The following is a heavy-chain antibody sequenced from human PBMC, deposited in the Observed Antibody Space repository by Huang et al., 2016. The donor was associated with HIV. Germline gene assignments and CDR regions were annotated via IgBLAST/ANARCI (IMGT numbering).Heavy chain of an antibody. D-gene: IGHD3-22*01. CDR1: GYTFTNYG. CDR3: VKDQGSYYDSSAVEAGGN. J-gene: IGHJ4*02. V-gene: IGHV1-18*04. Sequence: QVQLVQSGPDVRKPGASVKVSCKASGYTFTNYGISWVRQAPGQGLEWLGWISAYNGDTTYAQKFQGRVTLTTDTSTTTAYMELRSLRSDDTAVYYCVKDQGSYYDSSAVEAGGNWGQGTLVTVSS. CDR2: ISAYNGDT.